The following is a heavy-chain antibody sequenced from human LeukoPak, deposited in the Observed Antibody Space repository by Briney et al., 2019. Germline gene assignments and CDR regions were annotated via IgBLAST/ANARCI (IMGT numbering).Heavy chain of an antibody. CDR3: ANVVPAAIYVDY. V-gene: IGHV3-11*04. CDR2: ISSSGSTI. J-gene: IGHJ4*02. CDR1: GFTFSDYY. Sequence: PGGSLRLSCAASGFTFSDYYMSWIHQAPGKGLEWVSYISSSGSTIYYADSVKGRFTISRDNAKNSLYLQMNSLRAEDTAVYYCANVVPAAIYVDYWGQGTLVTVSS. D-gene: IGHD2-2*01.